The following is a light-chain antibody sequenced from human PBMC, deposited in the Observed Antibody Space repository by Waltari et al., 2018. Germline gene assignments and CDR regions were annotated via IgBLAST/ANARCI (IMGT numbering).Light chain of an antibody. CDR1: QSIFTY. J-gene: IGKJ2*01. V-gene: IGKV1-39*01. CDR2: AAS. CDR3: QQSYGTPGT. Sequence: DIQMTQSPSFLSASPGDRVIITCRASQSIFTYVNWYQQKSGKAPKLLIYAASTVQSGVPSRFSGSGSGTDFTLTIASLQPEDFATYYCQQSYGTPGTFGQGTKLQIK.